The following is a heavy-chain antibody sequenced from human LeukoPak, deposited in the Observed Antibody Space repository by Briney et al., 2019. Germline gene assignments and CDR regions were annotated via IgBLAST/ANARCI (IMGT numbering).Heavy chain of an antibody. CDR3: ARLWSTSCRGGSCPHQPNS. J-gene: IGHJ5*01. D-gene: IGHD2-15*01. Sequence: PSETLSLTCTVSGGSISNRNYHGGWVRQPPGRGLEWIVSACSSGSAYYNPSLKSRVTTSIDTSKNQFSLRLTSVTAADTAFYYCARLWSTSCRGGSCPHQPNSGGQGTLVTVSS. CDR1: GGSISNRNYH. V-gene: IGHV4-39*01. CDR2: ACSSGSA.